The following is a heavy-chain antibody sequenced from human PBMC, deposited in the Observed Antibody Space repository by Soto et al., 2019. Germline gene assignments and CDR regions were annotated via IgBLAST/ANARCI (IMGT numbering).Heavy chain of an antibody. CDR2: INPSGGST. Sequence: QVQLVQSGAEVKKPGASVKVSCKASGYTFTSYYMHWVRQAPGQGLEWMGIINPSGGSTSYAQKCQGRVTMTRDTSTSTVYMELSSLRSEDTAVYYCARDELGIAAAGTIEDYWGQGTLVTVSS. J-gene: IGHJ4*02. CDR1: GYTFTSYY. CDR3: ARDELGIAAAGTIEDY. D-gene: IGHD6-13*01. V-gene: IGHV1-46*03.